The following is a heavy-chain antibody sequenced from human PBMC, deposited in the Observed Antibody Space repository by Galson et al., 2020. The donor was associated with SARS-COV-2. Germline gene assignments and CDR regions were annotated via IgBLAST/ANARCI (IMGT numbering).Heavy chain of an antibody. CDR1: GGSFRGYS. D-gene: IGHD3-16*01. CDR3: ARGRQGVVPSPVLGLGPFYWYYYMDV. Sequence: SQTLSLTCAVYGGSFRGYSWTWIRQAPGKGLEWIGEIKSGGDTKYSPSLSSRVTLSADTCKNQFSLKLTSVSAADTALYFCARGRQGVVPSPVLGLGPFYWYYYMDVWGKGTTVTGSS. J-gene: IGHJ6*03. V-gene: IGHV4-34*01. CDR2: IKSGGDT.